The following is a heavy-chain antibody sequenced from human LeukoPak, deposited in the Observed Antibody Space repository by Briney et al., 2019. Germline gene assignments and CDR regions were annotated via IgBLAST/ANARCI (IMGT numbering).Heavy chain of an antibody. CDR3: ARLTTVVTPYYFDY. V-gene: IGHV1-18*01. D-gene: IGHD4-17*01. J-gene: IGHJ4*02. CDR1: GYTFTSYG. Sequence: ASVTVSCKASGYTFTSYGISWVRQAPGQGLEWMGWISAYNGNTNYAQKLQGRVTMTTDTSTSTAYMELRSLRSDDTAVYYCARLTTVVTPYYFDYWGQGTLVTVSS. CDR2: ISAYNGNT.